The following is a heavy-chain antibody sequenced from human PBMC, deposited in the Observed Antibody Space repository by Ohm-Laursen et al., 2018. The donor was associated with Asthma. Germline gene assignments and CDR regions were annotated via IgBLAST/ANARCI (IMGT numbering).Heavy chain of an antibody. D-gene: IGHD1-26*01. V-gene: IGHV3-30*03. CDR1: GFTFSSYG. J-gene: IGHJ6*02. CDR2: ISYDGSNK. Sequence: SLRLSCTASGFTFSSYGMHWVRQAPGKGLEWVAVISYDGSNKYYADSAKGRFTISRDNSKNTLYLQMNSLRAEDTAVYYCARLSGSYSLLGYGMDVWGQGTTVTVSS. CDR3: ARLSGSYSLLGYGMDV.